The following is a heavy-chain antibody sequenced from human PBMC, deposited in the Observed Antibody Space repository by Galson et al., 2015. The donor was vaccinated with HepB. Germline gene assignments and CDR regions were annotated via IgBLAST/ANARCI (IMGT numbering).Heavy chain of an antibody. V-gene: IGHV1-18*04. CDR2: ISAYNGNT. CDR3: ARDTPGGNSTSYYYGMDV. D-gene: IGHD1-7*01. J-gene: IGHJ6*02. Sequence: SVKVSCKASGYTFTSYGISWGRQAPGQGLEWMGWISAYNGNTNYAQKLQGRVTMTTDTSTSTAYMELRSLRSDDTAVYYCARDTPGGNSTSYYYGMDVWGQGTTVTVSS. CDR1: GYTFTSYG.